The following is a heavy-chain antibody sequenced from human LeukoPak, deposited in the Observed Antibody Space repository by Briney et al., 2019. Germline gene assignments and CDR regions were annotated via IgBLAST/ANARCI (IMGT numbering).Heavy chain of an antibody. V-gene: IGHV3-23*01. CDR2: LSGSGDTT. Sequence: GRSLRLSCAASGFTFSNHGMHWVRQAPGKGLEWVSSLSGSGDTTYYADSVKGRFTISRDNSKNTLYLQMNSLRAEDTAVYYCAKVSTTVTDYWGQGTLVTVSS. D-gene: IGHD4-11*01. CDR1: GFTFSNHG. J-gene: IGHJ4*02. CDR3: AKVSTTVTDY.